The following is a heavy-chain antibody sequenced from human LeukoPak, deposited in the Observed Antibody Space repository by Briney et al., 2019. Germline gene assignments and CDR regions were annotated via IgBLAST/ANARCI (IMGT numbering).Heavy chain of an antibody. J-gene: IGHJ5*02. CDR3: AKVAEMDTILGKFDN. CDR1: GFTFSSYA. CDR2: ISGNGGRT. V-gene: IGHV3-23*01. D-gene: IGHD5-24*01. Sequence: GGSLTLSCAASGFTFSSYAISWVRQAPGKGLEWVSAISGNGGRTYYADSVKGRFTISRDNSKNTLYLQMNSLRAEDTAVYYCAKVAEMDTILGKFDNWGQGTLVTVSS.